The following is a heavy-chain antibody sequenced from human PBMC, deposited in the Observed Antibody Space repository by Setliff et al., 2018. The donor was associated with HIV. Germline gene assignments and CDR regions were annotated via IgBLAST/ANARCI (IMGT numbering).Heavy chain of an antibody. CDR3: ARSTVGVGATFP. CDR2: INHSGST. V-gene: IGHV4-34*01. Sequence: SETLSLTCAVYGGSLSGYYWSWIRQPPGKGLEWIGEINHSGSTNYNPSLKSRVTISVDTSKNQFSLKLSSVTAADTAIYYCARSTVGVGATFPWGRGTLVTVSS. CDR1: GGSLSGYY. D-gene: IGHD1-26*01. J-gene: IGHJ4*02.